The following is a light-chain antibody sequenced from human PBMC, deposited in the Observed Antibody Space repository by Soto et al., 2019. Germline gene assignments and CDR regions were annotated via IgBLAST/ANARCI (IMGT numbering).Light chain of an antibody. CDR3: CSYAGNYGV. CDR1: SSDVGGYNY. J-gene: IGLJ2*01. Sequence: HSALTQPRSVSGSPGQSVTISCTGTSSDVGGYNYVSWYQQHPGKAPKLMIYDVSKRPSGVPDRFSGSKSGNTASLTISGLQAEDEADYYCCSYAGNYGVFGGGTQLTVL. V-gene: IGLV2-11*01. CDR2: DVS.